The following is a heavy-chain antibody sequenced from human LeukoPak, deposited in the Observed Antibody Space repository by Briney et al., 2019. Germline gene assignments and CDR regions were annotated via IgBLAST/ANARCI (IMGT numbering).Heavy chain of an antibody. CDR2: ISSSGSTI. CDR1: GFTLSDDY. Sequence: GGSLRLSCAASGFTLSDDYMSWIRQAPGKGLEWVSYISSSGSTIYYADSVKGRFTISRDNAKNSLYLQMNSLRAEDTAVYYCARDQDYYGSGSYLGYWGQGTLVTVSS. CDR3: ARDQDYYGSGSYLGY. D-gene: IGHD3-10*01. V-gene: IGHV3-11*04. J-gene: IGHJ4*02.